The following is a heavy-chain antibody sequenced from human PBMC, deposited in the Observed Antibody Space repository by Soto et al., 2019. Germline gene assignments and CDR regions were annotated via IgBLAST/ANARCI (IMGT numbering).Heavy chain of an antibody. CDR2: IYPGDSDT. J-gene: IGHJ4*02. V-gene: IGHV5-51*01. Sequence: PGESLKISCKGSGYSFTSYRIGWVRQMPGKGLEWMGNIYPGDSDTRHSPSFQGQVIISVDKSISTAYLQWSSLKASDTAMYYCARHRMTTSKRGYFDYWGQGTLVTVSS. CDR3: ARHRMTTSKRGYFDY. D-gene: IGHD3-10*01. CDR1: GYSFTSYR.